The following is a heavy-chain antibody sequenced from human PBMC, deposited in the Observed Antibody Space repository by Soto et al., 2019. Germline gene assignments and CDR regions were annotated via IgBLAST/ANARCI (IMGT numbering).Heavy chain of an antibody. J-gene: IGHJ5*02. Sequence: QVQLVQSGAEVKKPGASVKVSCKASGYTFTSYDSNWVRQATGQGLEWLGWMNPNRGNTGYAQKFHGRVTMTRNTYISTAYMELSRLISEDPAVYYCARNQNYDSHWFDHWGQGTLVTVSS. CDR1: GYTFTSYD. V-gene: IGHV1-8*01. D-gene: IGHD3-3*01. CDR2: MNPNRGNT. CDR3: ARNQNYDSHWFDH.